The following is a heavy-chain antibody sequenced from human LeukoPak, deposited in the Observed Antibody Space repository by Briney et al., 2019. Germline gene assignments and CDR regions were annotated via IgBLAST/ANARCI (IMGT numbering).Heavy chain of an antibody. D-gene: IGHD3-9*01. CDR1: GGSISSYY. CDR3: AVSDILTGYTCASCFDY. CDR2: IYTSGST. Sequence: SETLSLTCTVSGGSISSYYWSWIRQPAGKGLEWIGRIYTSGSTNYNPSLKSPVTMSVDTSKNQFSLKLSSVTAADTAVYYCAVSDILTGYTCASCFDYWGQGTLVTVSS. J-gene: IGHJ4*02. V-gene: IGHV4-4*07.